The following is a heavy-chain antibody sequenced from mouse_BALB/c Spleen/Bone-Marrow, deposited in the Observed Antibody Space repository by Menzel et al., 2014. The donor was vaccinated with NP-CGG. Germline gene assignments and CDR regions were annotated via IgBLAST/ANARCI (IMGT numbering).Heavy chain of an antibody. Sequence: VKVVESGPELVKPGASVKVSCKASGYAFSSSWMNWVKQRPGQGLEWIGRIYPGDGDTKYNVKFKGKATLTADKSSSTAYMQLSSLTSVDSAVYFCARSDGYRDMDYWGQGTSVTVSS. V-gene: IGHV1-82*01. CDR2: IYPGDGDT. D-gene: IGHD2-3*01. CDR3: ARSDGYRDMDY. CDR1: GYAFSSSW. J-gene: IGHJ4*01.